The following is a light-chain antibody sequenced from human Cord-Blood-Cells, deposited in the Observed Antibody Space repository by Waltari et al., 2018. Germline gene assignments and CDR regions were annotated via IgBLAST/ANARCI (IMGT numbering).Light chain of an antibody. CDR3: SSYTSSSTWV. Sequence: QSALTQPASVSGSPGHSITIPCTGTSSDVGGYNYLSWYQQHPGKAPKLMIYDVSKRPSGVSNRFSGSKSGNTASLTISGLQAEDEADYYCSSYTSSSTWVFGGGTKLTVL. V-gene: IGLV2-14*01. CDR1: SSDVGGYNY. CDR2: DVS. J-gene: IGLJ3*02.